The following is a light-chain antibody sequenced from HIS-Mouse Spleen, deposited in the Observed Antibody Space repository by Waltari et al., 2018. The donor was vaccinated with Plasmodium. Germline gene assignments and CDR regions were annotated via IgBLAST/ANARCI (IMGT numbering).Light chain of an antibody. CDR2: EGS. Sequence: QPALTQPASVSGSPGQSISIPCPATTSHVGSYNLISWYQQQPGNAPKLMIYEGSKRPSGVSNRFSGSKSGNTASLTISGLQAEDEADYYCCSYAGSSTLVFGGGTKLTVL. CDR1: TSHVGSYNL. V-gene: IGLV2-23*01. CDR3: CSYAGSSTLV. J-gene: IGLJ2*01.